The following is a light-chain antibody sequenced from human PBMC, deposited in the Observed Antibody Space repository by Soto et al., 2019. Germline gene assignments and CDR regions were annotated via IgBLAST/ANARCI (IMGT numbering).Light chain of an antibody. CDR3: GTWDSSLSAVV. Sequence: QSVLTQSPSVSAAPGQKVTISCSGSSSNIESNLVSWYQQFPGTAPKLLIYDNNQRPSGSPDRFSGSKSGTSATLGITGLQTGDEADYYCGTWDSSLSAVVFGGGTQLTVL. CDR1: SSNIESNL. CDR2: DNN. J-gene: IGLJ2*01. V-gene: IGLV1-51*01.